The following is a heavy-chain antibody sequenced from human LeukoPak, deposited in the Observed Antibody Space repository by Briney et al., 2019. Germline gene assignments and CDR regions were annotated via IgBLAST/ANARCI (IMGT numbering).Heavy chain of an antibody. V-gene: IGHV1-18*01. CDR3: ARPSGSYSLFDY. Sequence: ASVKVSCKASGYTFTSYVISCVRQAPGQGLEWMEWISAYNGNTNYAQKLQGRVTMTTDTSTSTAYMELRSLRSDDTAVYYCARPSGSYSLFDYWGQGTLVTVSS. CDR1: GYTFTSYV. CDR2: ISAYNGNT. J-gene: IGHJ4*02. D-gene: IGHD1-26*01.